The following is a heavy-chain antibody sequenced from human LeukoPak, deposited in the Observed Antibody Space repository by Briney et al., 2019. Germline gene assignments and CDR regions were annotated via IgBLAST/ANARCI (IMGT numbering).Heavy chain of an antibody. CDR3: AKDIGATRGGNFDY. CDR1: GFTFDDYA. CDR2: ISWNSGSI. V-gene: IGHV3-9*01. D-gene: IGHD1-26*01. Sequence: PGRSLRLSCAASGFTFDDYAMPWVRQAPGKGLEWVSGISWNSGSIGYADSVKGRFTISRDNAKNSLYLQMNSLRAEDTALYYCAKDIGATRGGNFDYWGQGTLVTVSS. J-gene: IGHJ4*02.